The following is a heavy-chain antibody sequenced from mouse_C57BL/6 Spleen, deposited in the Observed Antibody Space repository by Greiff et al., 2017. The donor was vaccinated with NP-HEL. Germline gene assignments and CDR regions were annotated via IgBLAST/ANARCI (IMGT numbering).Heavy chain of an antibody. J-gene: IGHJ2*01. CDR3: TRYRTGDYFDY. CDR2: ISSGGDYI. V-gene: IGHV5-9-1*02. CDR1: GFTFSSYA. Sequence: EVKVEESGEGLVKPGGSLKLSCAASGFTFSSYAMSWVRQTPEKRLEWVAYISSGGDYIYYADTVKGRFTISRDNARNTLYLQMSSLKSEDTAMYYCTRYRTGDYFDYWGQGTTLTVSS. D-gene: IGHD2-14*01.